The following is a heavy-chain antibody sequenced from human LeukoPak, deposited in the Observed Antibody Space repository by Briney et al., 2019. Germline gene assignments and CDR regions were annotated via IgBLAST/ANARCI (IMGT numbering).Heavy chain of an antibody. J-gene: IGHJ5*02. Sequence: SGPTLVKPTQTLTLTCTFSGFSLSTSGVGVGWIRQPPGKALEWLALIYWNDDKRYSPSPKSRLTITKDTSKNQVVLTMTNMDPVGTATYYCALRYDFWSGYFGGNNWFDPWGQGTLVTVSS. CDR1: GFSLSTSGVG. CDR2: IYWNDDK. D-gene: IGHD3-3*01. CDR3: ALRYDFWSGYFGGNNWFDP. V-gene: IGHV2-5*01.